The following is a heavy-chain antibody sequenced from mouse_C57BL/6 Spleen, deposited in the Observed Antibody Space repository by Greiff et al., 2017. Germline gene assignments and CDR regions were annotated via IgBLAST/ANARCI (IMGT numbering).Heavy chain of an antibody. D-gene: IGHD2-4*01. CDR1: GYTFTSYW. CDR2: INPSSGYT. Sequence: VKLLESGAELAKPGASVKLSCKASGYTFTSYWMHWVKQRPGQGLEWIGYINPSSGYTKYNQKFKDKATLTADKSSSTAYMQLSNLTYEDAAVYYCAGYDYEAWFAYWGQGTLVTVSA. V-gene: IGHV1-7*01. CDR3: AGYDYEAWFAY. J-gene: IGHJ3*01.